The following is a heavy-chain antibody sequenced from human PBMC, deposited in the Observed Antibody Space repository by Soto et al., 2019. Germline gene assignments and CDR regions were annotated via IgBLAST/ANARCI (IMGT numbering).Heavy chain of an antibody. Sequence: GECLKISCKGSGYRFTSYWIGWVRQMPGKGLEWMGIIYLGDSNTRYSPSFQGQVTISADKSISTAYLQWSSLKASDTAIYYCARQEYCSSTSCYTVDSWGQGTLVTVSS. J-gene: IGHJ4*02. CDR3: ARQEYCSSTSCYTVDS. V-gene: IGHV5-51*01. CDR1: GYRFTSYW. D-gene: IGHD2-2*02. CDR2: IYLGDSNT.